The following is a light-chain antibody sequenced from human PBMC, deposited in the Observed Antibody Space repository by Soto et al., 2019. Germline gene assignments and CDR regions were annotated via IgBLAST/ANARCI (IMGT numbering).Light chain of an antibody. Sequence: QSVLTQPPSVSGTPGQRVAISCTGSSSNIGAVFDVHWYQQVPGTAPKLLIYGNNNRPSGVPDRFSGSKSGTSASLAITGLQAEDEADYYCQSYDRSLSAVFGGGTKLTV. CDR3: QSYDRSLSAV. V-gene: IGLV1-40*01. CDR1: SSNIGAVFD. CDR2: GNN. J-gene: IGLJ2*01.